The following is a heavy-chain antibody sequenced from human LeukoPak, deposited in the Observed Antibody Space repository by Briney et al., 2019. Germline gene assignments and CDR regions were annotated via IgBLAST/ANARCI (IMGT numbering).Heavy chain of an antibody. Sequence: NTGGSLRLSCAASGFTFSNAWMSWVRQAPGKGLEWVGRIKTKTDGGTTDYAAPVKGRFTISRDDSKNTLYLQMNSLKTEDTAVYYCTTDYYDYVWGSYRPDYWGQGTLVTVSS. CDR2: IKTKTDGGTT. CDR1: GFTFSNAW. J-gene: IGHJ4*02. V-gene: IGHV3-15*01. D-gene: IGHD3-16*02. CDR3: TTDYYDYVWGSYRPDY.